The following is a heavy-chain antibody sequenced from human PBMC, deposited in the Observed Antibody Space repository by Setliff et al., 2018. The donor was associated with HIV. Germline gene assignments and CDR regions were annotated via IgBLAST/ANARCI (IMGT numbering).Heavy chain of an antibody. J-gene: IGHJ4*02. V-gene: IGHV4-34*01. CDR2: INHSGRT. CDR3: ARIRDGYNYVDY. Sequence: SETLSLTCAVYGGSFSDNYWSWIRQSPGKGLEWIGEINHSGRTKYSPSLRSRVSISVDTSKTQFSLKLSSVTAADTAVYYCARIRDGYNYVDYWGQGTLVTVSS. CDR1: GGSFSDNY. D-gene: IGHD5-12*01.